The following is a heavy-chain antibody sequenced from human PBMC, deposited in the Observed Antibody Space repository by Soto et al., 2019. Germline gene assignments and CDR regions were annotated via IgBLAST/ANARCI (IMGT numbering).Heavy chain of an antibody. V-gene: IGHV5-10-1*01. CDR1: VYSFTSYW. CDR2: IDPSDSYT. CDR3: ARQGGTTTRYYYGMDV. J-gene: IGHJ6*02. D-gene: IGHD1-7*01. Sequence: GESLKISCKGSVYSFTSYWISWVRQMPGKGLEWMGRIDPSDSYTNYSPSFQGHVTISADKSISTAYLQWSSLKASDTAMYYCARQGGTTTRYYYGMDVWGQGTTVTVSS.